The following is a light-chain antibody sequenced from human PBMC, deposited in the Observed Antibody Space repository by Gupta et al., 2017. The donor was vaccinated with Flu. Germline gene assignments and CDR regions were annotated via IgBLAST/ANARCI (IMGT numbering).Light chain of an antibody. CDR1: QGISSY. CDR3: QQANSYPFT. Sequence: DIQMTQSPSSVSASVGDRVTITCRASQGISSYLAWYQQKPGKAPKLLIYSASSLQSGVPSRVSGSGSGTDFTLTISSLQPEDFATYYCQQANSYPFTFGPGTKVDIK. V-gene: IGKV1-12*01. CDR2: SAS. J-gene: IGKJ3*01.